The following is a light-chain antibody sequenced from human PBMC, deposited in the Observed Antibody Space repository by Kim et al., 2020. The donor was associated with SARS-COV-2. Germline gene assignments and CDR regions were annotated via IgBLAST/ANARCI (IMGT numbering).Light chain of an antibody. CDR2: AAS. J-gene: IGKJ4*01. Sequence: DIQMTQSPSSLAASVGDRVTIACRASQSINTYLNWYQQKPGKAPKLLIYAASTLQSGVPSRFSGSGSGTDFTLTISSLQPEDLATYYCQQSHTAPLLTFGGGTKLEI. V-gene: IGKV1-39*01. CDR3: QQSHTAPLLT. CDR1: QSINTY.